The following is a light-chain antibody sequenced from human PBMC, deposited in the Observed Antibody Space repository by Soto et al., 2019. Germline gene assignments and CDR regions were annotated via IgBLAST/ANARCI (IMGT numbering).Light chain of an antibody. J-gene: IGKJ1*01. V-gene: IGKV3-20*01. CDR2: GAS. CDR1: QSVSSSY. CDR3: QQYGSSPWT. Sequence: EIVLTQSPGTLYLSPGERATLSCRASQSVSSSYLVWYQQKPGQAPRLLIYGASSRATGIPDRFSGSGSGTDFTLTISRLEPEDFAVYYCQQYGSSPWTFGQGTKVEIK.